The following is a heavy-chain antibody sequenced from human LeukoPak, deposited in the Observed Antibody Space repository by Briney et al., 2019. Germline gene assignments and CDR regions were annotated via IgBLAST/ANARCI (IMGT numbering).Heavy chain of an antibody. CDR3: TRLTPSPSS. V-gene: IGHV3-73*01. Sequence: QPGGSLKLSCAASRFTFSSSATHWVRHDSGKGLEWVGRIRSKANTYATAYAASVKGRFPISRDDSQNTAYLQMNSLKTEDTAVYYCTRLTPSPSSWGQGTLVTVSS. CDR2: IRSKANTYAT. CDR1: RFTFSSSA. D-gene: IGHD4/OR15-4a*01. J-gene: IGHJ5*02.